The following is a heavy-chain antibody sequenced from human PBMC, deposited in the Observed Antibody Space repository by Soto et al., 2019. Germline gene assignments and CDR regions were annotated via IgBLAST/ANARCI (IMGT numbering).Heavy chain of an antibody. D-gene: IGHD5-18*01. Sequence: ASVKVSCKASGGTLSSYAISWVRQAPGQGLEWMGGIIPIFGTANYAQKFQGRVTITADESTSTAYMELSSLRSEDTAVYYCARGTQGYSYGYDYWGQGTLVTVSS. CDR2: IIPIFGTA. CDR3: ARGTQGYSYGYDY. J-gene: IGHJ4*02. V-gene: IGHV1-69*13. CDR1: GGTLSSYA.